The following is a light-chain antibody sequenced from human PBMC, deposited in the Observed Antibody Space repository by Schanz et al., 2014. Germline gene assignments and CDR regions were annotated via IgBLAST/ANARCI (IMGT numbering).Light chain of an antibody. CDR2: GAS. Sequence: EIVLTQSPGTLSLSPGERATLSCWASQSVSSNLAWYQQKPGQAPRLLIYGASTRATGIPARFSGSGAGTDFTLTISRLEPEDFAVYYCQQYSDSPRTFGQGTEVEIK. CDR1: QSVSSN. J-gene: IGKJ1*01. V-gene: IGKV3-20*01. CDR3: QQYSDSPRT.